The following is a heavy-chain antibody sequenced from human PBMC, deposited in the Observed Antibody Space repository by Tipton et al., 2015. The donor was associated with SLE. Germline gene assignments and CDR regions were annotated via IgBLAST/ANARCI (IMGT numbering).Heavy chain of an antibody. V-gene: IGHV4-31*03. CDR1: GGSISSGGYY. CDR3: ARDQEMASGENRFDP. CDR2: IYYSGST. J-gene: IGHJ5*02. Sequence: TLSLTCTVSGGSISSGGYYWSWIRQHPGTGLEWIVYIYYSGSTYSNPSLKSRVTISVDTSKKQVSLKLSSVTAADTAVYYCARDQEMASGENRFDPWGQGNLVTVSS. D-gene: IGHD5-24*01.